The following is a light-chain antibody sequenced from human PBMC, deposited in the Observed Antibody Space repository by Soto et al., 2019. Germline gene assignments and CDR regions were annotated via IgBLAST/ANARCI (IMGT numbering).Light chain of an antibody. V-gene: IGKV3D-11*01. CDR1: RGISSY. Sequence: VVLTQSPATLSLSPGERATLSCRASRGISSYLAWYQQKPGQAPRLLIYDASNRATGIPARFSGSGSGTDFTLTISSLEPEDFALYYCQQRSNWLTFGGGTKVAVK. CDR3: QQRSNWLT. CDR2: DAS. J-gene: IGKJ4*01.